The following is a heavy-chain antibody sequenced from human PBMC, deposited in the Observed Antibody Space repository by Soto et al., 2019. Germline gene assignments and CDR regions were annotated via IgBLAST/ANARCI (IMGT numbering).Heavy chain of an antibody. Sequence: GWSLRLSCAASGFTFSSYSMNWVRQAPGKGLEWVSYISSSSSTIYYADSVKGRFTISRDNAKNSLYLQMNSLRDEDTAVYYCARAPQLTIFGAVISCYYYCMDGWGQGTRVTVSS. J-gene: IGHJ6*02. CDR3: ARAPQLTIFGAVISCYYYCMDG. CDR1: GFTFSSYS. CDR2: ISSSSSTI. V-gene: IGHV3-48*02. D-gene: IGHD3-3*01.